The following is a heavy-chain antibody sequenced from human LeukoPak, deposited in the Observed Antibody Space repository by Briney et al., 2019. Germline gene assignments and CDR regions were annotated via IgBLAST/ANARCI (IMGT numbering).Heavy chain of an antibody. V-gene: IGHV5-51*01. J-gene: IGHJ4*02. D-gene: IGHD1-14*01. CDR3: ARHRATGTWSDFDY. Sequence: GESLKISCKVSGYTFTHNWIGWVRQTPGRGMEWLGVIFPADSNTAYNSSFRGQVTISVDKSIDTAYLQWGSLKASDSAIYYCARHRATGTWSDFDYWGQGTVVTVSS. CDR2: IFPADSNT. CDR1: GYTFTHNW.